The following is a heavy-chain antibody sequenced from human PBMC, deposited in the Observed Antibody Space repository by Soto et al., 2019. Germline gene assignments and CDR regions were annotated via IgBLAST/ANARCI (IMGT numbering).Heavy chain of an antibody. V-gene: IGHV1-24*01. CDR2: FDPEDGET. D-gene: IGHD1-1*01. Sequence: ASVKVSCKVSGYTLTEVSMHWVRQAPGKGLEWMGGFDPEDGETIYAQKFQGRVTLTEDTSTDTAYMELSSLRSEDTAVYYCATPQWGTDGCTPFDYWGQGTPVTVS. J-gene: IGHJ4*02. CDR3: ATPQWGTDGCTPFDY. CDR1: GYTLTEVS.